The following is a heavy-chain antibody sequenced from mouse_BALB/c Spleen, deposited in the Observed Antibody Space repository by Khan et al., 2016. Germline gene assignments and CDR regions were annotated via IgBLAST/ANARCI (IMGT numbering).Heavy chain of an antibody. D-gene: IGHD2-13*01. J-gene: IGHJ1*01. Sequence: EVQLQESGGGLVQPGGSLRLSCATSGFTFTDYYISWVRQPPGKALEWLGFIRNKANGYTTEYSASVKGQFTISRDNSQNILYLQLNTLRAEDSATDYCARDMVTGVYWYFDVWGAGTTVTVSS. CDR3: ARDMVTGVYWYFDV. V-gene: IGHV7-3*02. CDR1: GFTFTDYY. CDR2: IRNKANGYTT.